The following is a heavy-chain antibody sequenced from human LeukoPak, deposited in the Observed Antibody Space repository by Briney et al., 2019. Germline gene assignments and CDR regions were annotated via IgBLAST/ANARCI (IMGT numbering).Heavy chain of an antibody. CDR2: VNPSGGGT. Sequence: GASVKLSCKASGYTFTSYYMHWVRQAPGQGLEWMGIVNPSGGGTSYAQKFQGRVTMTSDMSTSTVYMELSSLRSEDTAVYYCASGYYDSSGYYNWFDPWGQGTLVTVSS. V-gene: IGHV1-46*01. J-gene: IGHJ5*02. CDR3: ASGYYDSSGYYNWFDP. D-gene: IGHD3-22*01. CDR1: GYTFTSYY.